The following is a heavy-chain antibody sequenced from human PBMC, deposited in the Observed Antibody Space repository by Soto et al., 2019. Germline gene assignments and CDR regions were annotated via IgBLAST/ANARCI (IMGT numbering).Heavy chain of an antibody. CDR3: AREYDSSDKLYPDFDY. CDR1: GYTFTSYG. CDR2: ISAYNGNT. D-gene: IGHD3-22*01. J-gene: IGHJ4*02. V-gene: IGHV1-18*01. Sequence: ASVKVSCKASGYTFTSYGISWVRQAPGQGLEWMGWISAYNGNTNYAQKLQGRVTMTTDTSTSTAYMELRSLRSDDTAVYYCAREYDSSDKLYPDFDYWGQGTLVTVSS.